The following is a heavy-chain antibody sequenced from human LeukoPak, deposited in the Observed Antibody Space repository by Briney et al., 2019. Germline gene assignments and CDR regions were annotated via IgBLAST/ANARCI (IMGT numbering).Heavy chain of an antibody. J-gene: IGHJ4*02. D-gene: IGHD3-10*01. CDR3: ASDLSYYGSGSYYFDY. CDR2: INPNSGDT. V-gene: IGHV1-2*02. CDR1: GYTFTGYY. Sequence: GASVKVSCKASGYTFTGYYMHWMRQAPGQGPEWMGWINPNSGDTNYAQKFQGRVTMTRDTSISTAYMELSRLRSDDTAVYYCASDLSYYGSGSYYFDYWGQGTLVTVSS.